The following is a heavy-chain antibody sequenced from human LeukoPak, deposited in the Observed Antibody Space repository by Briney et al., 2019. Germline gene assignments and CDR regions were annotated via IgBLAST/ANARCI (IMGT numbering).Heavy chain of an antibody. J-gene: IGHJ4*02. D-gene: IGHD4-23*01. CDR2: IFYSGTT. Sequence: SEALSLTCTVSGDSISSSSSYWDWIRQPPGKGLEWIGSIFYSGTTYYNPSLKSRVTISVDTSKNQFSLELSSVTAADTAVYYCARVGFGNTPHPIDYWGQGTLVTVSS. CDR1: GDSISSSSSY. V-gene: IGHV4-39*07. CDR3: ARVGFGNTPHPIDY.